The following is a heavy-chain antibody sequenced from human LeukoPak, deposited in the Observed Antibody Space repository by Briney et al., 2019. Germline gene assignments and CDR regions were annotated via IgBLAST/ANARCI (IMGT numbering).Heavy chain of an antibody. J-gene: IGHJ6*03. Sequence: ASVKLSCKASGGTFSSYAISWVRQAPGQGLEWMGGIIPIFGRANYAQKFQGRVTITASKSTSTAYMELSSLRSEDTAVYYCARGQVDYYMDVWGKGTTVTVSS. CDR2: IIPIFGRA. V-gene: IGHV1-69*06. D-gene: IGHD1-26*01. CDR3: ARGQVDYYMDV. CDR1: GGTFSSYA.